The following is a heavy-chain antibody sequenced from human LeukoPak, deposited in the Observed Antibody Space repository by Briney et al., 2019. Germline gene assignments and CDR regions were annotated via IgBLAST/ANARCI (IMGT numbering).Heavy chain of an antibody. CDR1: GFTFSSYS. V-gene: IGHV3-21*01. Sequence: GGSLRLSCAASGFTFSSYSMNWVRQAPGKGLEWVSSISSSSSYIYYADSVKGRFTISRDNAKNSLYLQMNSLRAEDTAVYYCARGKDWYVPYYYYGMDVWGQGTTVTVSS. J-gene: IGHJ6*02. CDR3: ARGKDWYVPYYYYGMDV. CDR2: ISSSSSYI. D-gene: IGHD3/OR15-3a*01.